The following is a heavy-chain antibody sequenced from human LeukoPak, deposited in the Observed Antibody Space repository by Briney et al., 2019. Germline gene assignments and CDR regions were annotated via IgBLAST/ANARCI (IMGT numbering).Heavy chain of an antibody. V-gene: IGHV3-74*01. D-gene: IGHD5-12*01. Sequence: GGSLRLSCAASGFTFSSYWMHWVRQAPGKGLVGVSRINDDGRSTSYADSVKGRFTISRDNAKNTLYLQMNSLRAEDTAVYYCARGGGYDRDWFDPWGQGTLVTVSS. CDR2: INDDGRST. J-gene: IGHJ5*02. CDR3: ARGGGYDRDWFDP. CDR1: GFTFSSYW.